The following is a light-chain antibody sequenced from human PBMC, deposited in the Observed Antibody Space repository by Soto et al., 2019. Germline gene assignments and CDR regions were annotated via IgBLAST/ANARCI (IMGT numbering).Light chain of an antibody. CDR3: QQSYGTPIT. CDR1: QSISRY. CDR2: VAS. V-gene: IGKV1-39*01. Sequence: IWMTQSPSLLSASTGDRVTITCRASQSISRYLNWYQQKPGKAPNLLLHVASSLQSEVPSRFSGSGSGTDFTLTITRLQPEDFATYYCQQSYGTPITFGQGTRLENK. J-gene: IGKJ5*01.